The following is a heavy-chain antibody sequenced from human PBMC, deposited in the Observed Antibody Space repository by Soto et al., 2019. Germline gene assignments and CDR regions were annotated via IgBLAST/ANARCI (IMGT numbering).Heavy chain of an antibody. Sequence: EVQMVESGGGLVQPGGPLRLSCAASESSISDYWMSWVRQAPGKGLEWVGNINEDGSEENYVDSVKGRFTISRDNARNSLYLQMNSLRVEDTAVYYCCHTWVGGQGTLVTVSS. D-gene: IGHD1-26*01. CDR1: ESSISDYW. J-gene: IGHJ4*02. CDR3: CHTWV. V-gene: IGHV3-7*01. CDR2: INEDGSEE.